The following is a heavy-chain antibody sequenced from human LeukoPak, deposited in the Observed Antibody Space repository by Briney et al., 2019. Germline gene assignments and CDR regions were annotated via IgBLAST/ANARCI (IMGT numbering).Heavy chain of an antibody. J-gene: IGHJ4*02. D-gene: IGHD1-1*01. CDR1: GYTFTSYG. Sequence: ASVKVSCKXSGYTFTSYGISWVRQAPGQGLEWMGWISAYNGNTNYAQKLQGRVTMTTDTSTSTAYMELRSLRSDDTAVYYCARDDQLEPLIYYFDYWGQGTLVTVSS. V-gene: IGHV1-18*01. CDR3: ARDDQLEPLIYYFDY. CDR2: ISAYNGNT.